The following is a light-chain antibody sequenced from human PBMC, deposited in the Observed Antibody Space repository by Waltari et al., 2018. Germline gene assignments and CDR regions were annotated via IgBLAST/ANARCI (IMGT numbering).Light chain of an antibody. J-gene: IGKJ2*01. V-gene: IGKV3-11*01. Sequence: EIVLTQSPSTLSLSPGERATHSCRASQRVSSYLAWYQQKPGQAPRLLIYDASNRATGIPARFSGSGSGTDFTLTISSLEPEDFAVYYCQQRSNWPRTFGQGTKLEIK. CDR1: QRVSSY. CDR2: DAS. CDR3: QQRSNWPRT.